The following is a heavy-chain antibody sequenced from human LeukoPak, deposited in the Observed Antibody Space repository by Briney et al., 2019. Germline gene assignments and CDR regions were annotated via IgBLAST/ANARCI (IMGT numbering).Heavy chain of an antibody. CDR2: IRYDGSNK. CDR3: AKDRQVVPAFYYCYMDV. V-gene: IGHV3-30*02. D-gene: IGHD2-2*01. J-gene: IGHJ6*03. CDR1: GFTFSSYG. Sequence: PGESLRLSCAASGFTFSSYGMHWVRQAPGKGLEGVAFIRYDGSNKYYADSVKGRFTISRDNSKNTLYLQMNSLRAEDTAVYYCAKDRQVVPAFYYCYMDVWGKGTTVTVSS.